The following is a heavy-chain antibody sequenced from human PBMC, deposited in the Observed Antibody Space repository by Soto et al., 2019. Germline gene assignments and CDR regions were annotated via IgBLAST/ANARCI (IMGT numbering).Heavy chain of an antibody. CDR1: GYTFSRYG. V-gene: IGHV1-18*01. CDR2: INGYNGNT. CDR3: TRVLFCDFWTGFEAGFEI. J-gene: IGHJ3*02. Sequence: QAQVVQSETEVKRPGASVKLSCKASGYTFSRYGISWVRQAPGQGLEWMGWINGYNGNTTYAQRLQDRVTMTADTSTNTVFLEGRSLTSEDAAVDYCTRVLFCDFWTGFEAGFEIWGHGTLLIGSS. D-gene: IGHD3-3*01.